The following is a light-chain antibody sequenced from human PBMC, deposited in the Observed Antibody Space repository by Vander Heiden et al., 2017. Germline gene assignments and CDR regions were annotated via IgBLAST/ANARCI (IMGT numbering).Light chain of an antibody. J-gene: IGKJ1*01. CDR3: QQYNSYSWT. Sequence: DIQMTQSPSTLSASVGDRGTITCRGSQSISSWLAWYQQKPGNAPKLLIYKASNLEPGVPSRFSGSGSGTEFTLTISSLQPDDCATYYCQQYNSYSWTFGQGTKVEIK. CDR2: KAS. CDR1: QSISSW. V-gene: IGKV1-5*03.